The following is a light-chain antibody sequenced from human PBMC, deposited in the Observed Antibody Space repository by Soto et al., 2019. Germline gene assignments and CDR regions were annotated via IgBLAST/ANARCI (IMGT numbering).Light chain of an antibody. V-gene: IGKV3-11*01. J-gene: IGKJ3*01. CDR1: QSVSRD. CDR3: QHRHN. Sequence: DIVLTQSPATLSLSPGERATLSCRASQSVSRDFAWYQQKPGQAPRLLIYDASNRATGIPARFSGSGSGTEFTLTINSLQPEDFAVYYCQHRHNFGPGTKVDF. CDR2: DAS.